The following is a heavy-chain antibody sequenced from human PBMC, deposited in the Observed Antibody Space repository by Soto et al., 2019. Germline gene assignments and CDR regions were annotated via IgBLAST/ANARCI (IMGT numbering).Heavy chain of an antibody. CDR3: ARESIVGGTTSYYNAMDV. CDR2: IHSGGST. D-gene: IGHD1-26*01. Sequence: GGSLRLSCAASGFTVSSNYMSWVRQAPGKGLEWVAVIHSGGSTSYADSVKGQFTISRDNSKNTLYLHMNSLRAEDTAVYYCARESIVGGTTSYYNAMDVWGQGTTVTVSS. CDR1: GFTVSSNY. V-gene: IGHV3-53*01. J-gene: IGHJ6*02.